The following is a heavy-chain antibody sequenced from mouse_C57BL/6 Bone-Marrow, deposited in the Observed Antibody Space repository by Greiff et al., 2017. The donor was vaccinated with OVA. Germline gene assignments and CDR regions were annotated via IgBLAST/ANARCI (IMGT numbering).Heavy chain of an antibody. D-gene: IGHD4-1*01. CDR2: IYPGSGST. J-gene: IGHJ2*01. CDR3: ARSGTGTGGFDY. CDR1: GYTFTSYW. V-gene: IGHV1-55*01. Sequence: VQLQQPGAELVKPGASVKMSCKASGYTFTSYWITWVKQRPGQGLEWIGDIYPGSGSTNYNEKFKSKATLTVDTSSSTAYMQLSSLTSEDSAVYYCARSGTGTGGFDYWGQGTTLTVSS.